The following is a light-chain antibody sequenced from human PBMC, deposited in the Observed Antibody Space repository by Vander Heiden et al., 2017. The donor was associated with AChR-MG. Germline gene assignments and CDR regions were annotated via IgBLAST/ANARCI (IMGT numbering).Light chain of an antibody. V-gene: IGLV1-40*01. CDR1: SSNIGAGYD. Sequence: QSVLTQPPSVSGAPGQRVTISCTGSSSNIGAGYDVHWYQQLPGTAPTLRIYGNSNRPSGVPDRFSGSKSGTSDYLAITGLQAEDEADYYCQSYDSSLSGSSVFGGGTNLTV. CDR2: GNS. J-gene: IGLJ2*01. CDR3: QSYDSSLSGSSV.